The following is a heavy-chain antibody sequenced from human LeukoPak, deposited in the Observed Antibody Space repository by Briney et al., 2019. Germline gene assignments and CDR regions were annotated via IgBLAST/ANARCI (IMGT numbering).Heavy chain of an antibody. Sequence: ASVKVSCKASGYTFTSYYMHWVRQAPGQGLEWMGIINPSGGSTSYAQKFQGRVTMTRDPSTSTVYMELSRLRSEDTAVYYCAIEMATITYWGQGTLVTVSS. CDR3: AIEMATITY. CDR1: GYTFTSYY. D-gene: IGHD5-24*01. V-gene: IGHV1-46*03. J-gene: IGHJ4*02. CDR2: INPSGGST.